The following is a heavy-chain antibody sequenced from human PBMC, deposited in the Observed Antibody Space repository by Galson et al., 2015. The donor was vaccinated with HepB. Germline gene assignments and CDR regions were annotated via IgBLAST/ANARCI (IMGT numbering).Heavy chain of an antibody. J-gene: IGHJ3*02. Sequence: ETLSLTCTVSGGSISSYYWSWIRQPPGKGLEWIGYIYYSGSTNYNPSLKSRVTISVDTSKNQFSLKLSSVTAADTAVYYCARDGYSSSWDAFDIWGQGTMVTVSS. CDR3: ARDGYSSSWDAFDI. CDR1: GGSISSYY. D-gene: IGHD6-13*01. V-gene: IGHV4-59*01. CDR2: IYYSGST.